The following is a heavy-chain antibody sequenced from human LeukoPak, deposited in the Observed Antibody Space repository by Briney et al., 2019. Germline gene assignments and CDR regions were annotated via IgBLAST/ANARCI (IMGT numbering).Heavy chain of an antibody. Sequence: ASVKVSCKVSGYTLTELSMHWVRQAPGNGLEWMGGFGPEDGETIYAQKLQGRVTMTEDTSTDTAYMELSSLRSEDTAVYYCATDPLIGYPAPHDAFDIWGQGTMVTVSS. CDR2: FGPEDGET. J-gene: IGHJ3*02. D-gene: IGHD2/OR15-2a*01. CDR1: GYTLTELS. V-gene: IGHV1-24*01. CDR3: ATDPLIGYPAPHDAFDI.